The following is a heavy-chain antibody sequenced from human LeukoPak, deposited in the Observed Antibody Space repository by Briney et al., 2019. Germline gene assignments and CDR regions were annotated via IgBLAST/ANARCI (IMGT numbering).Heavy chain of an antibody. CDR1: GGSISSYY. D-gene: IGHD5-18*01. V-gene: IGHV4-4*07. J-gene: IGHJ4*02. Sequence: PSETLSLTCTVSGGSISSYYWSWIRQPAGKGLEWIGRIYTSGSTNYNPSLKSRVTMSVDTSKNQFSLKLSSVTAVDTAVYYCARGGGGYSYGDYFDYWGQGTLVTVSS. CDR3: ARGGGGYSYGDYFDY. CDR2: IYTSGST.